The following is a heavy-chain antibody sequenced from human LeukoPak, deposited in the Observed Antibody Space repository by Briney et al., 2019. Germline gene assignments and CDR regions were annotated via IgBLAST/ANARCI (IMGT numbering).Heavy chain of an antibody. CDR1: GGSISNNY. J-gene: IGHJ4*02. Sequence: SETLSLTCNVSGGSISNNYCSWSRHPPRKGLEWIGYFHDSESTNYNPSLKSRVSISVDTSKNHVSLKLTSVTAADTAVYHCARGDASGRPGIAFDYWGQGTLVTVSS. CDR2: FHDSEST. V-gene: IGHV4-59*01. D-gene: IGHD1-26*01. CDR3: ARGDASGRPGIAFDY.